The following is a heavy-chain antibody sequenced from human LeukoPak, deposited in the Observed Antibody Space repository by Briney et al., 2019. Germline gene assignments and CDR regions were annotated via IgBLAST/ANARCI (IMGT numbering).Heavy chain of an antibody. CDR3: ARDFDSSGWYDNWFDP. Sequence: SETLSLTCTVSGGSISSYYWSWIRQPAGKGLEWIGRIYTSGSTNYNPSLKSRVTMSVDTSMNQFSLKLSSVTAADTAVYYCARDFDSSGWYDNWFDPWGQGTLVTVSS. D-gene: IGHD6-19*01. CDR2: IYTSGST. V-gene: IGHV4-4*07. CDR1: GGSISSYY. J-gene: IGHJ5*02.